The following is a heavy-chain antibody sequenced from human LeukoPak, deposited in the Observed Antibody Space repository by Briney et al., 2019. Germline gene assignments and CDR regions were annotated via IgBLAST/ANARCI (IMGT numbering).Heavy chain of an antibody. V-gene: IGHV3-48*03. Sequence: GGSLRLSCEASGFTFSEYEMNWVRQAPGKGLEWISFISGSGNTIYYADSVKGRFTLSRDNADNSLYLQMSSLRAEGTAGYYCARKWVVRGVSFYFGLDVWGRGTTVTVSS. D-gene: IGHD3-10*01. J-gene: IGHJ6*02. CDR3: ARKWVVRGVSFYFGLDV. CDR1: GFTFSEYE. CDR2: ISGSGNTI.